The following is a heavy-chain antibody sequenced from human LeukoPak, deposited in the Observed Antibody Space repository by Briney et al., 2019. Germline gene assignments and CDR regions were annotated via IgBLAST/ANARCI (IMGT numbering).Heavy chain of an antibody. V-gene: IGHV2-5*01. J-gene: IGHJ3*02. Sequence: SGPTLVKPTQTLTLTCTFSGFSPSTSGVGVGWIRQPPGKALEWLALIYWNDDKRYSPSLKSRLTITKDTSKNQVVLTMTNMDPVDTATYYCAHYDIVVVVAAIGAFDIWGQGTMVTVSS. CDR1: GFSPSTSGVG. CDR2: IYWNDDK. CDR3: AHYDIVVVVAAIGAFDI. D-gene: IGHD2-15*01.